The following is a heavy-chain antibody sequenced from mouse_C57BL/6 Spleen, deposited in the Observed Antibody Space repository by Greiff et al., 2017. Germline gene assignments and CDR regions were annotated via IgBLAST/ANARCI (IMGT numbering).Heavy chain of an antibody. CDR1: GYTFTSYW. V-gene: IGHV1-55*01. Sequence: QVQLQQPGAELVKPGASVKMSCKASGYTFTSYWITWVKQRPGQGLEWIGDIYPGSGSTNYNEKFKSKATLTVDTSSSTAYMQLSSLTSEDSAVYYCERGSSFYWYFDVWGTGTTVTVSS. CDR2: IYPGSGST. D-gene: IGHD1-1*01. CDR3: ERGSSFYWYFDV. J-gene: IGHJ1*03.